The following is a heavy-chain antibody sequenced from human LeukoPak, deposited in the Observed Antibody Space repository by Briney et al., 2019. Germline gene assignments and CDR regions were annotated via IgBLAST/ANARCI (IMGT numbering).Heavy chain of an antibody. Sequence: ASVKVSCKASGGTFSSYAISWVRQAPGQGLEWMGGIIPIFGTANYAQKLQGRATMTTDTSTSTAYMELRSLRSDDTAVYYCARDFYSSSWYGGDYYYGMDVWGQGTTVTVSS. CDR1: GGTFSSYA. V-gene: IGHV1-69*05. CDR3: ARDFYSSSWYGGDYYYGMDV. D-gene: IGHD6-13*01. J-gene: IGHJ6*02. CDR2: IIPIFGTA.